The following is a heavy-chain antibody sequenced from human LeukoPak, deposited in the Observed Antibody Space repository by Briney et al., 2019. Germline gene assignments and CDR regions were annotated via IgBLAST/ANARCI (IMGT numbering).Heavy chain of an antibody. J-gene: IGHJ4*02. Sequence: SETLSLTCTVSGYSISSGYYWGWIRQPPGQGLEWIGSIYHSGSTYYNPSLKSRVTISVDTSKNQFSLKLSSVTAADTAVYYCARTPKPFTTGTIFDYWGQGTLVTVSS. CDR3: ARTPKPFTTGTIFDY. CDR1: GYSISSGYY. CDR2: IYHSGST. V-gene: IGHV4-38-2*02. D-gene: IGHD1-1*01.